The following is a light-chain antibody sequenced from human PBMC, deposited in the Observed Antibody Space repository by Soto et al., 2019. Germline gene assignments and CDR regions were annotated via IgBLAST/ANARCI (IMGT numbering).Light chain of an antibody. CDR3: QQCNNYPRT. CDR2: DAS. J-gene: IGKJ1*01. Sequence: DIQMTQSPSTLSASIGDRVTITCRAIESSRTWLAWYQHKPXKAPKFLVYDASSLESGVPSRFSGSGSGTQLTLTISNLQPDDLATYFCQQCNNYPRTFGKGTKVDIK. CDR1: ESSRTW. V-gene: IGKV1-5*01.